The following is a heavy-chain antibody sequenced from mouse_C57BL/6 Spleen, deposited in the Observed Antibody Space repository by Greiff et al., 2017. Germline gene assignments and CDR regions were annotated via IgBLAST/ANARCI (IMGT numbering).Heavy chain of an antibody. CDR2: IDPSDSET. Sequence: QVQLQQPGAELVRPGSSVKLSCKASGYTFTSYWMHWVKQRPIQGLEWIGNIDPSDSETHYNQKFKDKATLTVDKSSSTAYMQISSLTSEDSAVYYGARDPYDGSSSYAMGYWGQGTSVTVSS. CDR1: GYTFTSYW. J-gene: IGHJ4*01. D-gene: IGHD1-1*01. CDR3: ARDPYDGSSSYAMGY. V-gene: IGHV1-52*01.